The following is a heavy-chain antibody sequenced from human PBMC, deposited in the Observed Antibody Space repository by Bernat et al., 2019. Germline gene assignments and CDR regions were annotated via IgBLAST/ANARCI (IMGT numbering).Heavy chain of an antibody. Sequence: ELQLVESGGGLVQPGGSLRLSCAASGFTFSSHWMHWVRQAPGKGLVWVSRINNDGSTINYADSVKGRFTISRDNAKNTLYLQMNSLRAEDTAVYYCARRSGSGGFFWFDPWGQGTLVIVSS. CDR3: ARRSGSGGFFWFDP. V-gene: IGHV3-74*01. CDR2: INNDGSTI. J-gene: IGHJ5*02. D-gene: IGHD1-26*01. CDR1: GFTFSSHW.